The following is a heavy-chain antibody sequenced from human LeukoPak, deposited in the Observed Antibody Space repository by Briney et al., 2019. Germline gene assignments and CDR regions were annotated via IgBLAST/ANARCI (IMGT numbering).Heavy chain of an antibody. J-gene: IGHJ4*02. CDR3: ARDEELRFLECFPQGIFDY. D-gene: IGHD3-3*01. CDR1: GYTFTSYG. CDR2: ISAYNGNT. V-gene: IGHV1-18*01. Sequence: ASVKVSCKASGYTFTSYGISWVRQAPGQGLEWMGWISAYNGNTNYAQKLQGRVTMTTDTSTSTAYMELRSLRSDDTAVYYCARDEELRFLECFPQGIFDYWGQGTLVTVSS.